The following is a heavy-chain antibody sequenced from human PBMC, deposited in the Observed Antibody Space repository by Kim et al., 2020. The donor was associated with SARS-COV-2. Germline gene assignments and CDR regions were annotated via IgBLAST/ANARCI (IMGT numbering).Heavy chain of an antibody. D-gene: IGHD3-22*01. J-gene: IGHJ3*02. CDR3: ARGIGSGYYYAFDI. V-gene: IGHV4-31*02. Sequence: TPSLKSRVTISVDTSKNQFSLKLSSVTAADTAVYYCARGIGSGYYYAFDIWGQGTMVTVSS.